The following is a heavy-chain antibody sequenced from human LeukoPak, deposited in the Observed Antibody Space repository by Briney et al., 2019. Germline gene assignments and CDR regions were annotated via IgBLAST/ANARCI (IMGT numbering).Heavy chain of an antibody. CDR1: GFTFSSYG. D-gene: IGHD3-16*02. Sequence: GGSLRLSCAASGFTFSSYGMHWVRQAPGKGLEWVGRIKSTTDGGTTDYAAPVKGRFTISRDDSKNTLYLQMNSLKTEDTAVYYCTTSPGVILYWGQGTLVTVSS. J-gene: IGHJ4*02. CDR2: IKSTTDGGTT. V-gene: IGHV3-15*01. CDR3: TTSPGVILY.